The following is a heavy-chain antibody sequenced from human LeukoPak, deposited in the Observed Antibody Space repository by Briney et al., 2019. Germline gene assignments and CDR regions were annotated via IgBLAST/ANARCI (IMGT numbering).Heavy chain of an antibody. CDR3: ARDYYGSGSYQVWFDP. CDR1: GFTFSSYS. V-gene: IGHV3-21*01. CDR2: ISSSSSYI. Sequence: GGSLRLSCAASGFTFSSYSMNWVRQAPGKGLEWVSSISSSSSYIYYADSVKGRFTISRDNAKNSLYLQMNSLRAEDTAVYYCARDYYGSGSYQVWFDPWGQGTLVTVSS. J-gene: IGHJ5*02. D-gene: IGHD3-10*01.